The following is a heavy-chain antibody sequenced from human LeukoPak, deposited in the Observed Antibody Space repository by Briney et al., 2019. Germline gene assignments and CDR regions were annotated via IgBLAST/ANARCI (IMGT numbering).Heavy chain of an antibody. J-gene: IGHJ3*02. D-gene: IGHD1-20*01. CDR1: GFTFSSYA. V-gene: IGHV3-23*01. Sequence: GGSLRLSCAASGFTFSSYAMNWVRQAPGKGLEWVSHISSSGGSTYYAGSVKGRFTISRDNSKNTLYLQMNSLRAEDTAVYYCAKALTGMKAFDIWGQGTMVTVSS. CDR2: ISSSGGST. CDR3: AKALTGMKAFDI.